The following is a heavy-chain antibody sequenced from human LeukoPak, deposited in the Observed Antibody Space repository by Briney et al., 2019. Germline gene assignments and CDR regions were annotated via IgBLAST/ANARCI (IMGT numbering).Heavy chain of an antibody. D-gene: IGHD1-1*01. V-gene: IGHV1-69*08. J-gene: IGHJ5*02. CDR3: ARETTDRWFDP. CDR2: IISILGTA. Sequence: SVKVSCKASGGTFSSYTISWVRQAPGQGLEWMGRIISILGTANYAQKFQGRVTITADKSTTTAYMELSSLRSEDTAVYYCARETTDRWFDPWGQGTLVTVSS. CDR1: GGTFSSYT.